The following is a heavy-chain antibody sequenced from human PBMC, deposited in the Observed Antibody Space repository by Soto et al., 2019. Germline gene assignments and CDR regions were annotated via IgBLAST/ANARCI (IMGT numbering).Heavy chain of an antibody. Sequence: GESLKISCKGSGYSFTSYWISWVRQMPGKGLEWMGRIDPSDSYTNYSPSFQGHVTISADKSISTAYLQWSSLKASDTAMYYCARHPLTMGITMVRRVIIPARFFDSWGQGTLVTVSS. CDR1: GYSFTSYW. J-gene: IGHJ4*02. D-gene: IGHD3-10*01. V-gene: IGHV5-10-1*01. CDR2: IDPSDSYT. CDR3: ARHPLTMGITMVRRVIIPARFFDS.